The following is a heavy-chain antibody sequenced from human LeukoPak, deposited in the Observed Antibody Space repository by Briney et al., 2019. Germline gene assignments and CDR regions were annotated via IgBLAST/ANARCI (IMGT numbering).Heavy chain of an antibody. V-gene: IGHV1-69*02. J-gene: IGHJ3*02. CDR1: GGTFSSYT. D-gene: IGHD4-11*01. CDR3: ARDLHPSDAFDI. CDR2: IIPILGIA. Sequence: ASVKVSCKASGGTFSSYTISWVRQAPGQGLEWMGKIIPILGIANYAQKFQGRVTITADKSTSTAYMELSSLRSEDTAVYYCARDLHPSDAFDIWGQGTMVTVSS.